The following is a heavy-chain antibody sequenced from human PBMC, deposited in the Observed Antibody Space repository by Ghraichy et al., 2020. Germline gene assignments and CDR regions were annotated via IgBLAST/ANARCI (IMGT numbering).Heavy chain of an antibody. D-gene: IGHD4-17*01. J-gene: IGHJ4*02. CDR2: VRYDGDDR. CDR3: AKSYYSGDYGFDH. Sequence: GGSLRLSCAASGFSVRGSYMHWVRQAPGKGLEWVTFVRYDGDDRDYLDSVKGRFTVSRDNSKNIMFLQMNRLTTEDTAVYYCAKSYYSGDYGFDHWGQGTLVTVSS. V-gene: IGHV3-30*02. CDR1: GFSVRGSY.